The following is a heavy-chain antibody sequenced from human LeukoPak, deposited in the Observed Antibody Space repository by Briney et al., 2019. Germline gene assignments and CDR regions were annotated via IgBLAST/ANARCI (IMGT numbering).Heavy chain of an antibody. D-gene: IGHD4-17*01. CDR3: ARDLVTVTKGFDI. CDR1: DDSFSSHY. V-gene: IGHV4-59*11. J-gene: IGHJ3*02. CDR2: ISYIGST. Sequence: SETLSLTCAVSDDSFSSHYWTWIRQPPGKGLEWIGYISYIGSTNYNPSLKSRVTISIDTSKNQFSLKLSSVTAADTAVYYCARDLVTVTKGFDIWGQGTMVSVSS.